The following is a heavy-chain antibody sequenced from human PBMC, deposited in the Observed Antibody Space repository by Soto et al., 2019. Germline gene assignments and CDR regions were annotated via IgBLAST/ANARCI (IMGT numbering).Heavy chain of an antibody. Sequence: QVQLVQSGAEVKKPGASVKVSCKASGYIFTNYYIHWVRQAPGQGLEWMAIINPLPISGSTNYAQEFRGRVTVTRDTSTSTVYMELSSLRSDDTAIYYCARDLAAAAYWGQGTLVTVSS. CDR3: ARDLAAAAY. CDR2: INPLPISGST. V-gene: IGHV1-46*01. J-gene: IGHJ4*02. CDR1: GYIFTNYY. D-gene: IGHD6-13*01.